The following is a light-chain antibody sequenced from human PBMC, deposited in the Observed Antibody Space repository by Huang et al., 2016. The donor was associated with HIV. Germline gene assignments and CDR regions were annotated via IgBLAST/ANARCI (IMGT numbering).Light chain of an antibody. CDR3: QQYNDWPRT. CDR1: QPLSNN. Sequence: MTQSPATLSVSLGQRATLSCRATQPLSNNLAWYRQTPGQPPRLLIYGASTRATGIPARLSGSGTGTEFTLTINSMESEDFATYYCQQYNDWPRTFGQGTRVEIK. V-gene: IGKV3D-15*01. CDR2: GAS. J-gene: IGKJ1*01.